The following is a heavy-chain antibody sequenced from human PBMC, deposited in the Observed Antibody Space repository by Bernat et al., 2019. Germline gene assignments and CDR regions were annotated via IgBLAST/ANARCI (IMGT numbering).Heavy chain of an antibody. V-gene: IGHV4-34*01. CDR3: AGGKGVVTAI. D-gene: IGHD2-21*02. Sequence: QVQLQQWGAGLLKPSETLSLTCAVHGGSFSGYYWTWIRQPPGKGLEWIGEINHSGSTNYNPSLKSRVTISVDTSKNQFSLKLSSVTAADTAVYYCAGGKGVVTAIWGQGTLVTVSS. CDR2: INHSGST. J-gene: IGHJ4*02. CDR1: GGSFSGYY.